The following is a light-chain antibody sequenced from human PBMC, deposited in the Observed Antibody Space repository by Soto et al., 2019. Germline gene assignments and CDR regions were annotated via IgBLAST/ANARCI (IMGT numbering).Light chain of an antibody. CDR1: QSVTGN. CDR2: GAS. V-gene: IGKV3-15*01. J-gene: IGKJ5*01. Sequence: EVVMTQSPATLSVSPGERATLSCRASQSVTGNLAWYPQKPGQAPRLLLYGASTRATGIPARFSGSGSGTEFTLTISSLHSEDFAVYYCQQYHDCPPVTFGQGPRLDIK. CDR3: QQYHDCPPVT.